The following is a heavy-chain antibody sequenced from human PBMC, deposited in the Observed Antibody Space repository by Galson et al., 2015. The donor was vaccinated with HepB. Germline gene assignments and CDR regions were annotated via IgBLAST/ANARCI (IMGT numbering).Heavy chain of an antibody. V-gene: IGHV3-7*03. J-gene: IGHJ4*02. Sequence: SLRLSCAASGFTFSTYWMYWVRQAPGKGLEWVAAIKTDGSDKYYADSVKGRCTISRDNADNSLYLQINSLRNEDTAVYYCAKDHTTGWSFDSWGQGTLVNVSS. CDR1: GFTFSTYW. CDR2: IKTDGSDK. CDR3: AKDHTTGWSFDS. D-gene: IGHD6-19*01.